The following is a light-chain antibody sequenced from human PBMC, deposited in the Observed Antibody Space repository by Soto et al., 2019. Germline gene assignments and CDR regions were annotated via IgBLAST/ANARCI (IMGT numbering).Light chain of an antibody. CDR1: SSNIGNNY. V-gene: IGLV1-51*01. Sequence: QAVVTQPPSVSAAPGQKVTISCSGSSSNIGNNYVSWYQQLPGTAPKLLIYDNNKRPSGIPDRFSGSKSGTSATLGITGLQTGDEADYYCGTWDSSFVVFGGGTQLTVL. J-gene: IGLJ2*01. CDR2: DNN. CDR3: GTWDSSFVV.